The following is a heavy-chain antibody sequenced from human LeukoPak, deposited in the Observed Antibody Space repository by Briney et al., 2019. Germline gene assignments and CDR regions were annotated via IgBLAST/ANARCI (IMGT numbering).Heavy chain of an antibody. CDR3: ASGFDCSSSSCYTYYYYYMDV. CDR1: GGSISSCY. Sequence: SETLSLTCTVSGGSISSCYGSWIRQPPGKGQEGIGYIYYIWNTNYNPSVRSRVTIPVDSSKHDFFRKVISVTAADTAVYYCASGFDCSSSSCYTYYYYYMDVWGKGTTVTISS. J-gene: IGHJ6*03. D-gene: IGHD2-2*02. CDR2: IYYIWNT. V-gene: IGHV4-59*01.